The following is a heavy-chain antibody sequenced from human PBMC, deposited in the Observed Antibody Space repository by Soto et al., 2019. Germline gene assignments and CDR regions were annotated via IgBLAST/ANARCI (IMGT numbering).Heavy chain of an antibody. Sequence: QMQLVQSGAEVKKPGASVKVSCEASGNTVTSYYLHWVRQAPGQGPEWMGVIDPSGGRIEYAQKFQGSLIRTRDTSTIKVYMELSILRSEDTAVYYCVRAAFCWVARGYGMDVWGQGTTVTVSS. D-gene: IGHD3-3*01. CDR3: VRAAFCWVARGYGMDV. CDR1: GNTVTSYY. V-gene: IGHV1-46*01. J-gene: IGHJ6*02. CDR2: IDPSGGRI.